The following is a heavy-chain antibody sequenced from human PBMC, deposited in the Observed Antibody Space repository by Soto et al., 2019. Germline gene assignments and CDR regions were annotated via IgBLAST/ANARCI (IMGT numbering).Heavy chain of an antibody. CDR2: ISTPGTSK. V-gene: IGHV3-48*01. J-gene: IGHJ4*02. CDR1: GFSISSYS. CDR3: SRDWGADYGDFDY. Sequence: EVQLVESGGGLVQPGGSLRLSCVASGFSISSYSFNWVRQTPGKGLEWLSYISTPGTSKYYADFIQGRVTVSRDNAKNSLFLHLSSLRFEDTAVYLCSRDWGADYGDFDYLGQGTLVTVSS. D-gene: IGHD4-17*01.